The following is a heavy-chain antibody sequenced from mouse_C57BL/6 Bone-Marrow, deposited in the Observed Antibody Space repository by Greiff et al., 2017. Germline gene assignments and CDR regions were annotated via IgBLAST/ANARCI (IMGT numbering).Heavy chain of an antibody. CDR1: GFTFSDYY. Sequence: EVKLVESEGGLVQPGSSMKLSCTASGFTFSDYYMAWVRQVPETGLEWVANINYDGSCTYYLDSLKSRFIISRDNAKNILYLQMSSLQSEDTATYYCAIFRRYYYAMDYWGQGTSVTVSS. CDR2: INYDGSCT. J-gene: IGHJ4*01. CDR3: AIFRRYYYAMDY. V-gene: IGHV5-16*01.